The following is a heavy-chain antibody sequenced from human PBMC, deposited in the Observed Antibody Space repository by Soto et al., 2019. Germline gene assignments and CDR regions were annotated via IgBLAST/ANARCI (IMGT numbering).Heavy chain of an antibody. J-gene: IGHJ5*02. V-gene: IGHV4-39*02. Sequence: SETLSLTCTVSGGSISSSSYYWGRIRQPPGKGLEWIGSIYYSGSTYYNPSLKSRVTISVDTSKNQFSLKLSSVTAADTAVYYCAGEYYDFWSGSHNWFDPWGQGTLVTVSS. CDR3: AGEYYDFWSGSHNWFDP. CDR2: IYYSGST. D-gene: IGHD3-3*01. CDR1: GGSISSSSYY.